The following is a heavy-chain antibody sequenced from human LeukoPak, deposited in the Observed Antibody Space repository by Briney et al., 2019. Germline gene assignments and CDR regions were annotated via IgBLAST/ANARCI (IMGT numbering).Heavy chain of an antibody. V-gene: IGHV3-7*01. CDR2: IKQDGSEK. J-gene: IGHJ4*02. CDR1: GFTFSSYW. Sequence: GGSLRLSCAASGFTFSSYWMSWVRQAPGKGLEWVANIKQDGSEKYYADSVKGRFTISRDNAKNSLYLQMNSLRAEDTAVYYCARTSQSGPDFWSGYYFDYWGQGTLVTVSS. CDR3: ARTSQSGPDFWSGYYFDY. D-gene: IGHD3-3*01.